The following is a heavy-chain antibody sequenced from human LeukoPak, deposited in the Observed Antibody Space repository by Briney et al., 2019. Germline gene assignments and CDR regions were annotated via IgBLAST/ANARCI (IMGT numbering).Heavy chain of an antibody. D-gene: IGHD2/OR15-2a*01. J-gene: IGHJ6*03. CDR2: ISSGNIYI. CDR3: ARDWNSMGYYYHMDV. Sequence: SGGSLRLSCAASGFIFSSYSMNWVRQAPGKGVEWVSCISSGNIYIYYADSVKGRFTISRDNAKNSLFLQMNSLRAEDTAVYYCARDWNSMGYYYHMDVWGKGTTVTVSS. V-gene: IGHV3-21*01. CDR1: GFIFSSYS.